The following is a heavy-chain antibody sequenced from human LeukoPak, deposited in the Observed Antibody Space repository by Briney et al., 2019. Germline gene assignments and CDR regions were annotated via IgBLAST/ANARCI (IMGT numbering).Heavy chain of an antibody. D-gene: IGHD6-19*01. J-gene: IGHJ4*02. CDR2: ISGSGGST. CDR1: GFTVSSYA. CDR3: AKAYSSGWYYFDY. Sequence: PGGSLRLSCAASGFTVSSYAMSWVRQAPGKGLEWVSAISGSGGSTYYADSVKGRFTISRDNSKNTLYLQMNSLRAEDTAVYYCAKAYSSGWYYFDYWGQGTLVTVSS. V-gene: IGHV3-23*01.